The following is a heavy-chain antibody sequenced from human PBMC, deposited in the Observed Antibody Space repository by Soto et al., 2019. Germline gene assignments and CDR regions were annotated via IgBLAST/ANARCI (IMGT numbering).Heavy chain of an antibody. J-gene: IGHJ4*02. V-gene: IGHV5-51*01. Sequence: PGESLKISCKGSGYTFTNYWIGWVRQMPGKGLEWMGIIQPDDSDTKYSPSFQGHVTLSADKSISTAYLQWSSLKASDTAMYYCARLPYGSGPYYNDYYYYWIDYWGQGTLVTVSS. CDR3: ARLPYGSGPYYNDYYYYWIDY. D-gene: IGHD3-10*01. CDR2: IQPDDSDT. CDR1: GYTFTNYW.